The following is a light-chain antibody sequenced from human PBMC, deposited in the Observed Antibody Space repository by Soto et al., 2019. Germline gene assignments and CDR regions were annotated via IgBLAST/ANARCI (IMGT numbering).Light chain of an antibody. CDR1: SSNIGNNY. CDR3: GTWDSSLSVFI. J-gene: IGLJ2*01. V-gene: IGLV1-51*01. Sequence: QSVLTQPPSVSAAPGEKVTISCSGSSSNIGNNYVSWYQQLPGTAPKLLIYDNNKRPSGIPDRVSGSKSGTSATLGITGLQTGDEVDYYCGTWDSSLSVFIFGGGTKLTVL. CDR2: DNN.